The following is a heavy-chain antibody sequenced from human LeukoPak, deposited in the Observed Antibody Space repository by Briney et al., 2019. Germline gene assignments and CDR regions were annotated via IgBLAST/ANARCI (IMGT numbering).Heavy chain of an antibody. CDR2: FDPEDVET. J-gene: IGHJ4*02. CDR1: GYTLTELS. Sequence: ASVKVSCKVSGYTLTELSMHWVRQAPGKGPEWLGGFDPEDVETIYAQKFQGRVTITRDTSASTAYMELSSLRSEDTAVYYCARQGYTALDYWGQGTLVTVSS. V-gene: IGHV1-24*01. D-gene: IGHD2-15*01. CDR3: ARQGYTALDY.